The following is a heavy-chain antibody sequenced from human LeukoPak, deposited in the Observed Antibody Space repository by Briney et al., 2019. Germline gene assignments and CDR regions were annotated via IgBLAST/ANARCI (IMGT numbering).Heavy chain of an antibody. J-gene: IGHJ4*02. CDR1: GGSITSGSYH. D-gene: IGHD5-24*01. V-gene: IGHV4-39*02. Sequence: PSETLSLTCTVSGGSITSGSYHWGWIRQSPGKGLEWIGNTYYTGSAYYRLSLQSRVSISVDTSKKEFSLKLTSVTAADTAVYYCARDRDGYAYSFDYWGQGTLVTVSS. CDR3: ARDRDGYAYSFDY. CDR2: TYYTGSA.